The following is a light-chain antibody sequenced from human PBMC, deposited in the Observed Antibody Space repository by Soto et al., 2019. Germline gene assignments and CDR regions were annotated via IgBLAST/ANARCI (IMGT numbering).Light chain of an antibody. Sequence: IVLTQSPGTVSLSPGERATLSCRASETIGRAYFAWYQHRPGRTPRLVLSGTSNRAAGVPDRFGGSGSGADFTLTIIGVEPEDFAVYYCHQYATSPFTFGQGTKLEIK. CDR2: GTS. CDR1: ETIGRAY. CDR3: HQYATSPFT. J-gene: IGKJ2*01. V-gene: IGKV3-20*01.